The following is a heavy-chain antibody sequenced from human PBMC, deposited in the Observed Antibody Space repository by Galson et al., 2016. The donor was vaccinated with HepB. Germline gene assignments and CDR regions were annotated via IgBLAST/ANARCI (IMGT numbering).Heavy chain of an antibody. V-gene: IGHV3-74*01. Sequence: SLRLSCAASGFIFGNYWMHWVRQAPGKGLVWVSRIDSDGHSQNYADSVKGRFIISRDNAKNTLYLQMNSLRAEDTAIYYCVRLTKMGLRRSFDYWGQGTLVTVSS. CDR3: VRLTKMGLRRSFDY. CDR2: IDSDGHSQ. CDR1: GFIFGNYW. J-gene: IGHJ4*02. D-gene: IGHD4/OR15-4a*01.